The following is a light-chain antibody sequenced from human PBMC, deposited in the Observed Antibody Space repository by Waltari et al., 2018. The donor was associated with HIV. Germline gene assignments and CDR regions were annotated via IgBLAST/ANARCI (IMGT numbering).Light chain of an antibody. CDR3: SSFADRDGFYVL. CDR1: NSDIGSYCY. V-gene: IGLV2-8*01. Sequence: QSALTQPPSASGSPGQSVTLSCTGSNSDIGSYCYVSWYQLHPGKAPKLVISEVTKRPSGVSDRFSGSKSANTAFLTVSGLQAEDEADYYCSSFADRDGFYVLFGGGTRLTVL. CDR2: EVT. J-gene: IGLJ2*01.